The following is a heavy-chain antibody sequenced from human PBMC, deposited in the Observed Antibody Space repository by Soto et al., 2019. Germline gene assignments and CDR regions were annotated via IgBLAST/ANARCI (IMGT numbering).Heavy chain of an antibody. CDR3: ARHLYIVVVPAAIGPSWFDP. J-gene: IGHJ5*02. D-gene: IGHD2-2*02. V-gene: IGHV4-59*08. CDR1: GGSISSYY. CDR2: IYYSGST. Sequence: QVQLQESGPGLVKPSETLSLTCTVSGGSISSYYWSWIRQPPGKGLEWIGYIYYSGSTNYNPSLKSRVTISVDTSKNQFSLKLSSVTAADTAVYYCARHLYIVVVPAAIGPSWFDPWGHGTLVTVSS.